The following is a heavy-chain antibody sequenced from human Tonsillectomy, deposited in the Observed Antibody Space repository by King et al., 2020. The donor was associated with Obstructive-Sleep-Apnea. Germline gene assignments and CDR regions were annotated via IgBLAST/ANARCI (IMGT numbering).Heavy chain of an antibody. V-gene: IGHV2-26*01. CDR1: VFSLSNARMG. J-gene: IGHJ4*02. CDR2: IFSDDEK. D-gene: IGHD6-13*01. Sequence: LTLKESGPVLVKPTETLTLTCTVSVFSLSNARMGVSWIRQPPGKALEWLAHIFSDDEKSYSTSLKGRPTISKDTSQSQVVLTMTNMDPVDTATYYCARTLAAAGSHHFDYWGQGTLVTVSS. CDR3: ARTLAAAGSHHFDY.